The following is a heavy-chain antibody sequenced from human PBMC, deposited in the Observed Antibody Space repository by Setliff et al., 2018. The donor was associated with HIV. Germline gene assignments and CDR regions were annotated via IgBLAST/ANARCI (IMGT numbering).Heavy chain of an antibody. CDR1: DYSISSGSY. Sequence: SETLSLTCAVSDYSISSGSYWGWVRQAPGKGLEWIGNIYHTGSSYYNPSLKSRVTVSVDTSKNQFSLKLGSVTAADTAVYYCARESPSSSWFYFDFWGQGTLVTVSS. J-gene: IGHJ4*02. V-gene: IGHV4-38-2*02. D-gene: IGHD6-13*01. CDR2: IYHTGSS. CDR3: ARESPSSSWFYFDF.